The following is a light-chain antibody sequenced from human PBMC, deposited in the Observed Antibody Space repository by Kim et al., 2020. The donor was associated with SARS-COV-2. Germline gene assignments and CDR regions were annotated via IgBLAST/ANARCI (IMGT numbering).Light chain of an antibody. CDR3: LHYERTLLT. CDR2: GTG. J-gene: IGKJ4*01. CDR1: QSVNTRF. V-gene: IGKV3-20*01. Sequence: EIVLTQSPATLSLSPGERATLSCRASQSVNTRFLAWYQQKPGQAPRLLIYGTGSRATGIPERFSGSGSETDFTLSISRLEPEDFAVYYCLHYERTLLTFGGGTKVDIK.